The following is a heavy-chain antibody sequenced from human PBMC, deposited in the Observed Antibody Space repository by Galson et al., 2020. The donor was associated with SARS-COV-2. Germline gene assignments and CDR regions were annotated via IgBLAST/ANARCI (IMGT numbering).Heavy chain of an antibody. V-gene: IGHV3-21*01. CDR1: GFTFSSYS. D-gene: IGHD3-10*01. CDR3: ARDYYGSGYPAEAFDV. CDR2: VTNRSDYI. Sequence: GESLKISCAASGFTFSSYSMNWVRQAPGKGPEWVSSVTNRSDYIYYADSVKGRFTISRDNTKNSLYLQMNRLRGEDTAVYYCARDYYGSGYPAEAFDVWGQGTLVTVSS. J-gene: IGHJ3*01.